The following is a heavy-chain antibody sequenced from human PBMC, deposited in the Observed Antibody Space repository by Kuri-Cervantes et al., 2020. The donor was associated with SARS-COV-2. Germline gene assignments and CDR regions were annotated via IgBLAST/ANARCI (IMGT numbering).Heavy chain of an antibody. CDR2: IGTAGDT. V-gene: IGHV3-13*01. Sequence: GESLKISCAASGFTFSSYDMHWVRQATGKGLEWVSAIGTAGDTYYPGSVKGRFTISRENAKNSLYLQMNSLRAEDTAVYYCAKSSVLRFLEWLLRGVGFDYWGQGTLVTVSS. D-gene: IGHD3-3*01. J-gene: IGHJ4*02. CDR1: GFTFSSYD. CDR3: AKSSVLRFLEWLLRGVGFDY.